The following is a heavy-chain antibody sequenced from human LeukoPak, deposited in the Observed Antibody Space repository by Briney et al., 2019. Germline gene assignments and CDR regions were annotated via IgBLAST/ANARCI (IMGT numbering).Heavy chain of an antibody. Sequence: PGGSLRLSCAASGFTFSSYSMNWVRQAPGKGLEWVSSISSSSSYIYYADSVKGRFTISRDNAKNSLYLQMNSLRAEDTAVYYCARAQVNWNYVGSDYWGQGTLVTVSS. CDR2: ISSSSSYI. CDR3: ARAQVNWNYVGSDY. D-gene: IGHD1-7*01. J-gene: IGHJ4*02. CDR1: GFTFSSYS. V-gene: IGHV3-21*01.